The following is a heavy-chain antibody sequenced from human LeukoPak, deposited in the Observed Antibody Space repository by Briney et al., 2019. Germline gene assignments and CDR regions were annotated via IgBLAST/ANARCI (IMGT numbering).Heavy chain of an antibody. CDR3: ARDERLLSFLK. D-gene: IGHD3-3*01. CDR1: GFTFSSYG. Sequence: GGSLRLSCAASGFTFSSYGMSWVRQAPGKGLEWVSAISGSGGSTYYADSVKGRFTISRDNSKNTLYLQMNSLRAEDTAIYYCARDERLLSFLKWGQGALVTVSS. V-gene: IGHV3-23*01. CDR2: ISGSGGST. J-gene: IGHJ4*02.